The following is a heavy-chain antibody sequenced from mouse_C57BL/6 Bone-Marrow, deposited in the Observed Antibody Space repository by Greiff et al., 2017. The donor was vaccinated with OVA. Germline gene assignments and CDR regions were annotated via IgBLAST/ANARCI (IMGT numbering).Heavy chain of an antibody. CDR1: GYTFTSYW. Sequence: VQLQQPGAELVKPGASVKLSCKASGYTFTSYWMQWAKQRPGQGLEWIGEIDPSDSYTNYNQKFKGKATLTVDKSSSTAYMQLSSLTSEDSAVYYCARRSTWLRRRGYAMDYWGQGTSVTVSS. V-gene: IGHV1-50*01. J-gene: IGHJ4*01. CDR2: IDPSDSYT. CDR3: ARRSTWLRRRGYAMDY. D-gene: IGHD2-2*01.